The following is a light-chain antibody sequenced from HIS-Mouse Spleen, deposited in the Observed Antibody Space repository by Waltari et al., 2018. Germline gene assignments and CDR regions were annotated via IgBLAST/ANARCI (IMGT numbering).Light chain of an antibody. CDR3: QVWDSSSDHVV. CDR2: DDS. Sequence: SYVLTQPPSVSVAPGKTARITCGGNNIGSKSVHWYQQKPGQAPVLVVYDDSDRPSGMPERLSGSNSGNTATLTISRVEAGDEADYYGQVWDSSSDHVVFGGGTKLTVL. CDR1: NIGSKS. J-gene: IGLJ2*01. V-gene: IGLV3-21*03.